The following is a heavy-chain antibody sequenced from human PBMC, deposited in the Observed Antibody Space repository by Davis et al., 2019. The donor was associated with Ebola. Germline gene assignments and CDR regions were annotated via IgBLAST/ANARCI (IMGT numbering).Heavy chain of an antibody. D-gene: IGHD1-26*01. Sequence: PGGSLRLSCAASGFTFSSYAMSWVRQAPGKGLEWVSAISGSGGSTYYADSVKGRFTISRDNSKNTLYLQMNSLSAEDTAVYYCAKSLSGSFYYFDYWGQGTLVTVSS. CDR1: GFTFSSYA. J-gene: IGHJ4*02. CDR2: ISGSGGST. CDR3: AKSLSGSFYYFDY. V-gene: IGHV3-23*01.